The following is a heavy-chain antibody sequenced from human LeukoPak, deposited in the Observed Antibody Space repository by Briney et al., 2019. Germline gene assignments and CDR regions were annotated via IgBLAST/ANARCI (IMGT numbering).Heavy chain of an antibody. V-gene: IGHV3-74*01. CDR3: VRDLGGRSGH. J-gene: IGHJ4*02. D-gene: IGHD1-26*01. Sequence: GGSLRLSCAASGFTFSSNWMHWVRQAPGKGLVWVSRINEDGSTTNYADSVKGRSTIFRDNAKNTLHLQMNSLRAEDTAVYYCVRDLGGRSGHWGQGTLVTVTS. CDR2: INEDGSTT. CDR1: GFTFSSNW.